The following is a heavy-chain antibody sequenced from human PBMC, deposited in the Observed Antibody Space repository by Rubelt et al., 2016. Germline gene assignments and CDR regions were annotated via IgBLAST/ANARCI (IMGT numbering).Heavy chain of an antibody. CDR2: ISYDGSNK. CDR3: ARVPMATVTTYYYYYYYGMDV. D-gene: IGHD4-17*01. J-gene: IGHJ6*02. V-gene: IGHV3-30*04. Sequence: VRQAPGKGLEWVAVISYDGSNKYYADSVKGRFTISRDNSKNTLYLQMNSLRAEDTAVYYCARVPMATVTTYYYYYYYGMDVWGQGTTVTVSS.